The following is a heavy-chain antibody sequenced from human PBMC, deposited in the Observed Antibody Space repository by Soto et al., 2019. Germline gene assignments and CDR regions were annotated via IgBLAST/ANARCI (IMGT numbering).Heavy chain of an antibody. CDR2: INHSGST. D-gene: IGHD3-9*01. J-gene: IGHJ6*02. CDR1: GGSISSGGYS. V-gene: IGHV4-30-2*01. Sequence: PSETLSLTCAVSGGSISSGGYSWSWIRQPPGKGLEWIGEINHSGSTNYNPSLKSRVTISVDTSKNQFSLKLSSVTAADTAVYYCARGLTLPMYYDILTGYYLGMDVWGQGTTVTVSS. CDR3: ARGLTLPMYYDILTGYYLGMDV.